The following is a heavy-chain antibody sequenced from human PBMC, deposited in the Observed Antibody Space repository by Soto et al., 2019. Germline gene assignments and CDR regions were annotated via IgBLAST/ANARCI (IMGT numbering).Heavy chain of an antibody. D-gene: IGHD6-19*01. J-gene: IGHJ6*02. V-gene: IGHV1-18*04. Sequence: QVQLVQSGAEVKKPGASVKVSCKASGYTFTSYGISWVRQAPGQGLEWMGWISAYNGNTNYAQKLQGRVTMTTDTSTSTAYMELRSLRSDDTAVYYCARDSRVGSGWPIHYYYYGMDVWGQGTTVTVSS. CDR3: ARDSRVGSGWPIHYYYYGMDV. CDR2: ISAYNGNT. CDR1: GYTFTSYG.